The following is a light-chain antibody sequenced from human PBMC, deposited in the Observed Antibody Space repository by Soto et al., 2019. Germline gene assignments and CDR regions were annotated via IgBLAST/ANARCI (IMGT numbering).Light chain of an antibody. Sequence: EIVLTQSPGTLSLSPGERATLSCSAIESVSSSSLAWYQQKPGQAPRLLMHGASSRATGIPDRFSGSGSGADFTLTISRVEPEDFAVYYCQHYGTSPEVTFGQGTRLEIK. CDR3: QHYGTSPEVT. J-gene: IGKJ5*01. CDR2: GAS. CDR1: ESVSSSS. V-gene: IGKV3-20*01.